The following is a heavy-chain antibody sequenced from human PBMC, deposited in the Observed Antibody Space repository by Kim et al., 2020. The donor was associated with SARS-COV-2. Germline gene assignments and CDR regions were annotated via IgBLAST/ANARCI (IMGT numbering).Heavy chain of an antibody. D-gene: IGHD3-10*01. CDR1: GGTFSSYA. J-gene: IGHJ4*02. V-gene: IGHV1-69*13. CDR2: IIPIFGTA. Sequence: SVKVSCKASGGTFSSYAISWVRQAPGQGLEWMGGIIPIFGTANYAQKFQGRVTITADESTSTAYMELSSLRSEDTAVYYCARGIMVRGVILFDYWGQGTLVTVSS. CDR3: ARGIMVRGVILFDY.